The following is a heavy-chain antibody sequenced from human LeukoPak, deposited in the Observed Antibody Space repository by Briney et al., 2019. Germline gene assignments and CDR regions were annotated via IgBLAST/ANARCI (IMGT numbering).Heavy chain of an antibody. V-gene: IGHV4-39*07. CDR3: ARDRWSTDVFDY. Sequence: SETLSLTCTVSGGSISSSSYYWGWIRQPPGKGLEWIGSIYYSGSTYYNPSLKSRVTISVDTSKNQFSLKLGSVTAADTAVYYCARDRWSTDVFDYWGQGTLVTVSS. D-gene: IGHD2-15*01. J-gene: IGHJ4*02. CDR2: IYYSGST. CDR1: GGSISSSSYY.